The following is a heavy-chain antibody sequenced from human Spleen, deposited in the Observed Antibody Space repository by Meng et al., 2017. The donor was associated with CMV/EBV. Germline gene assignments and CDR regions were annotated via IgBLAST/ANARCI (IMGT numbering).Heavy chain of an antibody. CDR3: TTITGKTR. V-gene: IGHV3-15*01. J-gene: IGHJ4*02. CDR2: IKSKTDGGTT. CDR1: GLTVSSNY. Sequence: GGSLRLSCAASGLTVSSNYMTWIRQAPGKGLEWVGRIKSKTDGGTTDYAAPVKGRFTISRDDSKNTLYLQMNSLKTEDTAVYYCTTITGKTRWGQGTLVTVSS. D-gene: IGHD1-20*01.